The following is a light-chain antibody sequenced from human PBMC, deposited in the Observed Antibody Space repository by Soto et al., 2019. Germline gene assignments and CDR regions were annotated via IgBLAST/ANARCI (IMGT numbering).Light chain of an antibody. CDR1: QSVNDNH. J-gene: IGKJ3*01. V-gene: IGKV3-20*01. Sequence: EVVLTQSPGTLSLSPGARATLSCRASQSVNDNHLAWYQQKGGQAPRLLIYGASTRATGVPERFSGRGFGPTYSLIITGLEPEDFALYYCQLYGGSPPRGIFGPGTTVEI. CDR3: QLYGGSPPRGI. CDR2: GAS.